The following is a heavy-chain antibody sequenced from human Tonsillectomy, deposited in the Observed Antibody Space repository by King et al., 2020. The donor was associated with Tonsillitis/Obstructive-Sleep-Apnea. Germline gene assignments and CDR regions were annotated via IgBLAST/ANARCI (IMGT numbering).Heavy chain of an antibody. Sequence: VQLVESGGGVGQPGRSLRLSCAASGFTFSSYGMHWVRQAPGKGLGGVAVIWYDGSNKYYYGSVKGRFTISRDNSKNTLYLQMNSLRAEDTAVYYCARAQDSSGYFAASYFDYWRQGTLVTVSS. CDR1: GFTFSSYG. CDR2: IWYDGSNK. J-gene: IGHJ4*02. CDR3: ARAQDSSGYFAASYFDY. V-gene: IGHV3-33*01. D-gene: IGHD3-22*01.